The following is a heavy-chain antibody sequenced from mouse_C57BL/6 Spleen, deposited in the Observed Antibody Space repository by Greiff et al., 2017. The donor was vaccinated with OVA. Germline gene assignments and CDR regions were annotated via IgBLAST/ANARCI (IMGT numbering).Heavy chain of an antibody. D-gene: IGHD2-5*01. CDR3: ARAYSNYAMDY. J-gene: IGHJ4*01. Sequence: VKLMESGPELVKPGASVKISCKASGYSFTSYYIHWVKQRPGQGLEWIGWIYPGSGNTKYNEKFKGKATLTADTSSSTAYMQLSSLTSEDSAVYYCARAYSNYAMDYWGQGTSVTVSS. V-gene: IGHV1-66*01. CDR2: IYPGSGNT. CDR1: GYSFTSYY.